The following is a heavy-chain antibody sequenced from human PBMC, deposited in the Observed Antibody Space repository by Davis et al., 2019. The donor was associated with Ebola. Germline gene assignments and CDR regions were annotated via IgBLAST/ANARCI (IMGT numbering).Heavy chain of an antibody. CDR1: GGSISSGVYS. CDR2: INGGGST. CDR3: AVSYSGSFLKTFDI. Sequence: SETLSLTCAVSGGSISSGVYSWSWIRQPPGKEMEWIGYINGGGSTTYNPSLKSRVTISMDTSRGQFSLKLSAVTATDTALYYCAVSYSGSFLKTFDIWGQGTMVTVSS. V-gene: IGHV4-61*08. D-gene: IGHD1-26*01. J-gene: IGHJ3*02.